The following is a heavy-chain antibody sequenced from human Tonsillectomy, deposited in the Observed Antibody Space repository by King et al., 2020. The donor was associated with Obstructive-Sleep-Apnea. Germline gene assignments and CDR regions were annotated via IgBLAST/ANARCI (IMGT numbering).Heavy chain of an antibody. Sequence: VQLVESGGGLVQPGGSLRLSCAASGFTFSSYAMSWVRQAPGKGLEWVSAISGSGGSTYYADSVKGRFTISRDTSKNTLYLQMNSLIAEDTAVYNCAKDGDYDYVWGSPSGFDYWGQGTLVTVSS. J-gene: IGHJ4*02. CDR1: GFTFSSYA. V-gene: IGHV3-23*04. CDR3: AKDGDYDYVWGSPSGFDY. D-gene: IGHD3-16*01. CDR2: ISGSGGST.